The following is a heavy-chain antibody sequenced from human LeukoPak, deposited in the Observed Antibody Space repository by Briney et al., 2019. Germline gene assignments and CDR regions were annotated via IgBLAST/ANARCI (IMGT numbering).Heavy chain of an antibody. CDR3: ARAPRHSSTMLDY. D-gene: IGHD6-13*01. J-gene: IGHJ4*02. CDR1: GYTFISYW. Sequence: GASVKVSCKASGYTFISYWIQWVRQAPGQGLEWVALINPNDGGTTNAPKFQGRVTMTRDTSTSTVYMDLSSLTSDDTAVYYCARAPRHSSTMLDYWGQGTLVTVSS. CDR2: INPNDGGT. V-gene: IGHV1-46*01.